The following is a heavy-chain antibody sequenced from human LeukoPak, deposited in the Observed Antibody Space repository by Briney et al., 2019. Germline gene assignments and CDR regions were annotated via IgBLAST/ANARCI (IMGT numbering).Heavy chain of an antibody. D-gene: IGHD6-19*01. V-gene: IGHV4-34*01. CDR1: GGSFSGYY. J-gene: IGHJ4*02. CDR2: INHSGST. CDR3: ARGSPMAGLLRYINY. Sequence: SETLSLTCAVYGGSFSGYYWNWIRQPPGKGLEWIGEINHSGSTNYNPSLKSRVTISVDTSKNQFSLKLSSVTAADTAVYYCARGSPMAGLLRYINYWGQGTLVTVSS.